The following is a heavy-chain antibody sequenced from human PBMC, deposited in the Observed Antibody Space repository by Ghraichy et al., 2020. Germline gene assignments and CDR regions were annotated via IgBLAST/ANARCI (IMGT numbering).Heavy chain of an antibody. CDR3: AKDRSAWRETIDY. J-gene: IGHJ4*02. CDR1: GFTFSSYA. CDR2: ISGSGDST. Sequence: GGSLRLSCAASGFTFSSYAMSWVRQAPGKGLEWVSAISGSGDSTYYADSVKGRFTISRDNSKNTLYLQMNSLRVEDTAVYYCAKDRSAWRETIDYWGQGTLVTVSS. V-gene: IGHV3-23*01. D-gene: IGHD3-3*01.